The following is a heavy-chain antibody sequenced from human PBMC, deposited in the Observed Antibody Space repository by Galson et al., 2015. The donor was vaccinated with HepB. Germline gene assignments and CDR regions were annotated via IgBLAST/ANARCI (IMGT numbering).Heavy chain of an antibody. D-gene: IGHD2-15*01. Sequence: SLRLSCEASGFTFSSYAMRWVRQAPGKGLEWVSAISGSGDRTYYADSVKGRFTISRDNSKSTVYLQMNSLRAEDTAVYYCAKGDCSGGRCYSIDYWGQGALVTVSS. CDR3: AKGDCSGGRCYSIDY. CDR1: GFTFSSYA. V-gene: IGHV3-23*01. CDR2: ISGSGDRT. J-gene: IGHJ4*02.